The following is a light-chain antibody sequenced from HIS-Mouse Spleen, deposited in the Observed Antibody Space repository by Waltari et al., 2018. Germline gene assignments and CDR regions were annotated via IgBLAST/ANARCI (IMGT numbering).Light chain of an antibody. V-gene: IGLV2-23*01. CDR2: EGS. Sequence: QSALTQPASVSGSPGQSITISCTGTSSDVGSYNLVSWYQQHPGKAPKLMFYEGSKRPSGVSNRFAGSKSGNTASLTISGLQAEDDADYYCCSYAGSSTVVFGGGTKLTVL. CDR1: SSDVGSYNL. J-gene: IGLJ2*01. CDR3: CSYAGSSTVV.